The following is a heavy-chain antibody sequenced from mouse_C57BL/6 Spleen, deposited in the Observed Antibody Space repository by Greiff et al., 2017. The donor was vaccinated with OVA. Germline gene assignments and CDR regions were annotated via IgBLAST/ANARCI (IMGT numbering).Heavy chain of an antibody. D-gene: IGHD4-1*01. J-gene: IGHJ2*01. CDR1: GFNIKDDY. CDR2: IDPENGDT. Sequence: VQLQQSGAELVRPGASVKLSCTASGFNIKDDYMHWVKQRPEQGLEWIGWIDPENGDTEYASKLQGKATITADTSSNTAYLQLSSLTSEDTAVYYGTMLGRGFDYWGQGTTLTVSS. V-gene: IGHV14-4*01. CDR3: TMLGRGFDY.